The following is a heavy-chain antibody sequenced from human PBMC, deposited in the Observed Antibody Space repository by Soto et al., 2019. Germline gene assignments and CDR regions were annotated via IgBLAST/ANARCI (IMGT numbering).Heavy chain of an antibody. V-gene: IGHV1-18*04. CDR3: ARDYYGSGSYYPWFDP. CDR1: GYTFTSYG. Sequence: ASVKVSCKASGYTFTSYGISWVRQAPGQGLEWVGWISAYNGNTNYAQKLQGRVTMTTDTSTSTAYMELRSLRSDDTAVYYCARDYYGSGSYYPWFDPWGQGTLVTVSS. CDR2: ISAYNGNT. D-gene: IGHD3-10*01. J-gene: IGHJ5*02.